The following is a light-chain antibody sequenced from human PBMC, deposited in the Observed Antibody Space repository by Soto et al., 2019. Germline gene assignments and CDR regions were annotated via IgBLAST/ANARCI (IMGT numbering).Light chain of an antibody. CDR3: QQRYSTPRT. CDR1: QSISSY. CDR2: AAS. Sequence: DIQRTKTPSSLSASVGDRGTITCRASQSISSYLNWYQQKPGKAPKLLIYAASSVQSGVPSSFRRRGSGTDFPLTISSLQPEDFAPYYCQQRYSTPRTFGQGPQV. J-gene: IGKJ1*01. V-gene: IGKV1-39*01.